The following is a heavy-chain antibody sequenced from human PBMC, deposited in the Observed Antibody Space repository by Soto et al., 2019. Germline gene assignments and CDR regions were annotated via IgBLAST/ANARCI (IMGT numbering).Heavy chain of an antibody. CDR2: IYYSGST. CDR1: GGSISIGDYY. CDR3: ARDSYCSSTSYYRSHTYNWFDP. D-gene: IGHD2-2*01. J-gene: IGHJ5*02. V-gene: IGHV4-30-4*01. Sequence: PSETLSLTCTVSGGSISIGDYYWSCIRQPPGKGLEWIGYIYYSGSTYYNPSLKSRVTISVDTSKNQFSLKLSSVTAADTAVYYCARDSYCSSTSYYRSHTYNWFDPWGQGTLVTVSS.